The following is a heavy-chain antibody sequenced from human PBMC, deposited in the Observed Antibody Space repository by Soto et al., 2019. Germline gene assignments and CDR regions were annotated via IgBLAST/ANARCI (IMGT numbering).Heavy chain of an antibody. J-gene: IGHJ6*02. D-gene: IGHD2-2*01. CDR3: VIDLVSISWTSRDV. Sequence: ASVKVSCKTSGYAFTRNGIIGVRQAPGQGLEWMGWIKPNRGNIMYTQKLHSKVIMTTDTSTITAYMELRSLRSDDTAIYYCVIDLVSISWTSRDVWGQGTTATVSS. CDR1: GYAFTRNG. V-gene: IGHV1-18*01. CDR2: IKPNRGNI.